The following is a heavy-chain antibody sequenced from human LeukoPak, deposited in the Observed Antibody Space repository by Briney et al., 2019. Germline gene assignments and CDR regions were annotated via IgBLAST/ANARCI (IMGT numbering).Heavy chain of an antibody. CDR3: ASRHCSGGGCYFAGADPFDY. Sequence: GGSQRLSCAASGFTVSSTYMSWVRQAPGKGLEWVSVIYSGGNIYYIDSVKGRFTISRDTSKYTLYLQMNSLRAEDTAVYFCASRHCSGGGCYFAGADPFDYWGQGTLVTVSS. D-gene: IGHD2-15*01. CDR2: IYSGGNI. J-gene: IGHJ4*02. V-gene: IGHV3-53*01. CDR1: GFTVSSTY.